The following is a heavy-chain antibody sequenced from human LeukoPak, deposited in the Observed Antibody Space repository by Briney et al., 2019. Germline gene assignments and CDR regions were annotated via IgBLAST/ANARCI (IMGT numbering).Heavy chain of an antibody. CDR2: IYPGDSAT. D-gene: IGHD2-15*01. CDR1: GYSFTSYW. CDR3: ARHHSRRSDAFDI. J-gene: IGHJ3*02. V-gene: IGHV5-51*01. Sequence: GESLKISCKGSGYSFTSYWIGWVRQMPGKGLEWMGIIYPGDSATRNSPSFQGQVNNSAHKSISTACLQSISLQASDTARYYCARHHSRRSDAFDIWVQGTMVTVSS.